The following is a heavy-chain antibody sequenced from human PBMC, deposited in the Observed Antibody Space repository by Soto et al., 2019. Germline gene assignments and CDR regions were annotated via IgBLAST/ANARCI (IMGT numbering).Heavy chain of an antibody. D-gene: IGHD3-22*01. Sequence: SATLSVTSAVYGGSFSGYYWSWIRQPPGKGLEWIGEINHSGSTNYNPSLKSRVTISVDTSKNQFSLKLSSVTAADTAVYYCARLRTMRVLGRGAFDSWGPGTMVTVAS. J-gene: IGHJ3*02. CDR1: GGSFSGYY. V-gene: IGHV4-34*01. CDR3: ARLRTMRVLGRGAFDS. CDR2: INHSGST.